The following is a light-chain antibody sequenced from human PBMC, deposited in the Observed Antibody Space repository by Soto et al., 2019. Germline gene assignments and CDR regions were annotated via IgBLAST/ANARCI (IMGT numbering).Light chain of an antibody. Sequence: QSALTQPASVSGSPGQSITISCTGTSRDGGGYIYVSWYQQHPGKAHKLMIYDVSNRPSGVSNRVSGSNSGNTASLTISGLQAEDEADYYCSSYTRSSTLRVFGGGTKLTVL. CDR1: SRDGGGYIY. J-gene: IGLJ2*01. V-gene: IGLV2-14*01. CDR3: SSYTRSSTLRV. CDR2: DVS.